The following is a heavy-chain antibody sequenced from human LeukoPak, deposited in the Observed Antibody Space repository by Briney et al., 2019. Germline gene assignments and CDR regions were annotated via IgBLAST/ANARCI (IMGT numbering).Heavy chain of an antibody. V-gene: IGHV4-59*01. J-gene: IGHJ4*02. CDR3: ARVNSRWLGVNG. Sequence: SETLSLTCTVSGGSISSYYWSWIRQPPGKGLEWIGYIYYSGSTNYSPSLKSRVTISVDTSKNQFSLKLSSVTAADTAVYYCARVNSRWLGVNGWGQGTLVTVSS. CDR1: GGSISSYY. D-gene: IGHD3-10*01. CDR2: IYYSGST.